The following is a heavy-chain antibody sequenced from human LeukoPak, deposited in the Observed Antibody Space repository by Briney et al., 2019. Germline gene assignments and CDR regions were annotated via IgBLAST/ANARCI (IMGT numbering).Heavy chain of an antibody. V-gene: IGHV4-59*08. CDR2: IYSSGRT. D-gene: IGHD2-15*01. J-gene: IGHJ4*02. CDR3: ARGYCSGGSCYPLDY. CDR1: GGSISSYS. Sequence: PSETLSLTCTVSGGSISSYSWSWIRQPPGKGLEWIGYIYSSGRTNHNPSLKSRVTISVDTSKNQFSLKLSSVTAADTAVYYCARGYCSGGSCYPLDYWGQGTLVTVSS.